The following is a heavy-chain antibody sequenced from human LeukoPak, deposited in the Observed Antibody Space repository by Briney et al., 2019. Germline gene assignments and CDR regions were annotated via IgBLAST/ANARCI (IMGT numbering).Heavy chain of an antibody. Sequence: SETLSLACTVSGGSISSSSYYWGWIRQPPGKGLEWIGSIYYSGSTYYNPSLKSRVTISVDTSKHQFSLKLTSLTAADTAVYYCARDRVGATTWLDYWGQGTLVTVSS. V-gene: IGHV4-39*07. J-gene: IGHJ4*02. CDR1: GGSISSSSYY. CDR2: IYYSGST. D-gene: IGHD1-26*01. CDR3: ARDRVGATTWLDY.